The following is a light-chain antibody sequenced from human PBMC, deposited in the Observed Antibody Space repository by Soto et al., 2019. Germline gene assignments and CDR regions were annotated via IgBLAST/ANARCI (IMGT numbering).Light chain of an antibody. J-gene: IGKJ1*01. Sequence: DIQMTQSPSTLSASVGDRVTITCRASQSISSWLAWYQQKPGKATKLLIYDASSLESGVPSRFSGSGSGTEFPLTLSSLQPDDFATYYCQQYTSYSGTFGQGTKVEIK. CDR2: DAS. V-gene: IGKV1-5*01. CDR3: QQYTSYSGT. CDR1: QSISSW.